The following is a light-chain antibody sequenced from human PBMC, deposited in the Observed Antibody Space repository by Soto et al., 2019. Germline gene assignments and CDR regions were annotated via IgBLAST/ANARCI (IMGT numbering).Light chain of an antibody. V-gene: IGKV3-15*01. CDR2: AAS. Sequence: DIVLTQSPATLSVSPGERATLSCRASQSVSTNLAWYQHKLGQAPRLLIYAASTSVTGIPARCSGSGSGTDFTLTISYLNSEDFGIYYCQQYDNGRPPVTFGGGTKVEI. J-gene: IGKJ4*01. CDR3: QQYDNGRPPVT. CDR1: QSVSTN.